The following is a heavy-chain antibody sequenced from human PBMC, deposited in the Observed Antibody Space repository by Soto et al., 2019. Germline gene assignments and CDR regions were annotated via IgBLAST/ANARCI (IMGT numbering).Heavy chain of an antibody. CDR2: IIPIFGTA. V-gene: IGHV1-69*12. CDR3: ARDRHLERRLGGGDWFDP. D-gene: IGHD1-1*01. Sequence: QVQLVQSGAEVKKPGSSVKVSCKASGGTFSSYAISWVRQAPGQGLEWMGGIIPIFGTANYAQKFQGRVTITADESTSTAYMELSSLRSEDTAVYYCARDRHLERRLGGGDWFDPWGQGTLVTVSS. CDR1: GGTFSSYA. J-gene: IGHJ5*02.